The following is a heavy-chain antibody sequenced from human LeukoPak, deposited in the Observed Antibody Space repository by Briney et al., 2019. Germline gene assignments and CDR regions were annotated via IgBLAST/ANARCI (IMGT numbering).Heavy chain of an antibody. V-gene: IGHV1-69*05. CDR2: LIPIFGTA. CDR3: AREVVPAARRRNWFDP. CDR1: GGTSSSYA. D-gene: IGHD2-2*01. Sequence: SVKVSCKASGGTSSSYAISWVRQAPGQGLEWMGRLIPIFGTANYAQKFQGRVTITTDESTSTAYMELSSLRSEDTAVYYCAREVVPAARRRNWFDPWGQGTLVTVSS. J-gene: IGHJ5*02.